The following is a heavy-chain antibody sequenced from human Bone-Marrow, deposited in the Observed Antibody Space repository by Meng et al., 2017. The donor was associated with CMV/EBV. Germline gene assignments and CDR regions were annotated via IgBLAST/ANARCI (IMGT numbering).Heavy chain of an antibody. CDR1: GGSISSYY. CDR3: ARLCGGEIVVVPAAHFDY. J-gene: IGHJ4*02. V-gene: IGHV4-59*01. CDR2: IYYSGST. D-gene: IGHD2-2*01. Sequence: SESLSLTCTVSGGSISSYYWSWIRQPPGKGLEWIGYIYYSGSTNYNPSLKSRVTISVDTSKSQFSLKLSSVTAADAAVYYCARLCGGEIVVVPAAHFDYCGQGTLVTVSS.